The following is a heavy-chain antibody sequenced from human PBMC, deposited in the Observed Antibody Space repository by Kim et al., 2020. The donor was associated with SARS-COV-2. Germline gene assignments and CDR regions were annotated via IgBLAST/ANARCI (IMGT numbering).Heavy chain of an antibody. Sequence: GGSLRLSCAASGFTFSTYSMNWVRQAPGKGLEWVSYITSSSTTIHYADSVKGRFTISRDNAKDSLYLQMNSLRDDDTAVYYCARGPPGYCSSSSCGLDYWGQGTLVTVSS. CDR3: ARGPPGYCSSSSCGLDY. CDR1: GFTFSTYS. V-gene: IGHV3-48*02. CDR2: ITSSSTTI. J-gene: IGHJ4*02. D-gene: IGHD2-2*03.